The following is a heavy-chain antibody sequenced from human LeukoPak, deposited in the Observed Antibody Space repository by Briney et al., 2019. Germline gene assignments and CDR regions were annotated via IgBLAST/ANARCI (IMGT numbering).Heavy chain of an antibody. J-gene: IGHJ3*02. CDR1: GYSFTSYW. V-gene: IGHV5-51*01. CDR3: ARVYSSGWLCFDAFDI. Sequence: GESLKISCKGSGYSFTSYWIGWVRQMPGKGLEWMGIIYPGDSDTRYSPSFQGQVTISADKSISTAYLQWSSLKASDTAMYYCARVYSSGWLCFDAFDIWGQGTMVTVSS. D-gene: IGHD6-19*01. CDR2: IYPGDSDT.